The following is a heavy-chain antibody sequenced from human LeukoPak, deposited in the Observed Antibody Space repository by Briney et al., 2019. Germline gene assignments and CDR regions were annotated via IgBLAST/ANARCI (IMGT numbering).Heavy chain of an antibody. CDR2: ISGAVGGGT. Sequence: TGGSLRLSCTASGFIFSTYTMNWVRQAREKGLEWVSSISGAVGGGTYYADVVKGRFTISRDNSKNTLYLQMNSLRADDTATYYCAKGTERYREVSSYDFWGQETLVAVSS. CDR3: AKGTERYREVSSYDF. V-gene: IGHV3-23*01. CDR1: GFIFSTYT. D-gene: IGHD3-10*01. J-gene: IGHJ4*02.